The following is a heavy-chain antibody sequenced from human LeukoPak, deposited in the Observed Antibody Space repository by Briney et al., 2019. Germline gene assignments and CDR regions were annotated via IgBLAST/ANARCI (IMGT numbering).Heavy chain of an antibody. J-gene: IGHJ4*02. D-gene: IGHD6-13*01. Sequence: GGSLRLSCPASGLTLSRYVMDWVRQAPGKGLEWVAVIWYDGSNKYYADSVKGRFTISRDNSKNTLYLQMNSLRAEDTAVYYCSRDGPGRVSSDYWGQGTLVTVSS. V-gene: IGHV3-33*07. CDR3: SRDGPGRVSSDY. CDR1: GLTLSRYV. CDR2: IWYDGSNK.